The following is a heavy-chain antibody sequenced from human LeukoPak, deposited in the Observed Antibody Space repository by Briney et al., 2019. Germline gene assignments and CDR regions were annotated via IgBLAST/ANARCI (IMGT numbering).Heavy chain of an antibody. J-gene: IGHJ4*02. CDR3: ARKGLRPLEWLSEYFFDY. Sequence: SETLSLTCTVAGGSISSGSYYWSWIRQPAGKGLEWIGRIYTRGRTNYNPSLKSRVTISVDTSKNQFTLKVRSVTAADTGVYFCARKGLRPLEWLSEYFFDYRGQGTLVSVAS. D-gene: IGHD3-3*01. CDR1: GGSISSGSYY. V-gene: IGHV4-61*02. CDR2: IYTRGRT.